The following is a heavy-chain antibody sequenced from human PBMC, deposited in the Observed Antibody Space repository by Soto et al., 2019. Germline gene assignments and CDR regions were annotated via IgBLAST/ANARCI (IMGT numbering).Heavy chain of an antibody. V-gene: IGHV4-30-2*02. J-gene: IGHJ4*02. Sequence: PSETLSLTCAVSGGSISSGGYSWSWIRQPPGKGLEWIGYMYHSGSSYYNPSLKSRVTISIDRSKNQFSLKLSSVTAADTAVYYCARRYGGNFDYWAREPWSPS. CDR2: MYHSGSS. CDR3: ARRYGGNFDY. D-gene: IGHD3-16*01. CDR1: GGSISSGGYS.